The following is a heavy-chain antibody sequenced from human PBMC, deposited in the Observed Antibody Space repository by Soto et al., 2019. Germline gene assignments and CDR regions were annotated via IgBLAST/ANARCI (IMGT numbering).Heavy chain of an antibody. CDR1: GFTFSSYG. J-gene: IGHJ6*02. CDR3: ATLREIQLWPYALYYYYYGMDV. CDR2: ISYDGSNK. Sequence: GGSLRLSCAASGFTFSSYGMHWVRQAPGKGLEWVAVISYDGSNKYYADSVKGRFTISRDNSKNTLYLQMNSLRAEDTAVYYCATLREIQLWPYALYYYYYGMDVWGQGTTVTVSS. D-gene: IGHD5-18*01. V-gene: IGHV3-30*03.